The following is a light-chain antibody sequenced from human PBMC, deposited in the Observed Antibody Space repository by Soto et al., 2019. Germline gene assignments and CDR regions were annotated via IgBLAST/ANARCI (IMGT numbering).Light chain of an antibody. CDR1: SGYSNYK. Sequence: QSVLTQPPSASASLGASVTLTCTLSSGYSNYKVDWYQQRPGKGPRFVMRVGTGGIVGSKGDGIPDRFSVLGSGLNRYLTIKNIQEEDESDYHCGADHGSGSNFVVVFGGGTKDRP. CDR3: GADHGSGSNFVVV. J-gene: IGLJ2*01. V-gene: IGLV9-49*01. CDR2: VGTGGIVG.